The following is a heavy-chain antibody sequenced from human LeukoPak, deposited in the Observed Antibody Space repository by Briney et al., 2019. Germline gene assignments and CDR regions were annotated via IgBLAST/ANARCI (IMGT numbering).Heavy chain of an antibody. V-gene: IGHV1-69*13. CDR1: GGTFSSYA. D-gene: IGHD6-13*01. J-gene: IGHJ1*01. Sequence: ASVKVSCKASGGTFSSYAISWVRQAPGQGLEWMGGIIPIFGTANYAQKFQGRVTITADESTSTAYMGLSSLRSEDTAVYYCASEAAAGLTRQHWGQGTLVTVSS. CDR3: ASEAAAGLTRQH. CDR2: IIPIFGTA.